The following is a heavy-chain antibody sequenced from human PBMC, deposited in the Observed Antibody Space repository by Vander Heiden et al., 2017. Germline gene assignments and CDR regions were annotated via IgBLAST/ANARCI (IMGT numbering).Heavy chain of an antibody. Sequence: EVQLVESGGGLVTPGGSLRLPCAASGFTFSTYRMNWVRQAPGKGLEWVSSISGSSSDTSYTDSVKGRFTISRDNAKNSLYLQMNSLRAEDTAVYYCARVRGGYTFDIWGQGTMVTVSS. CDR3: ARVRGGYTFDI. D-gene: IGHD3-10*01. V-gene: IGHV3-21*01. J-gene: IGHJ3*02. CDR1: GFTFSTYR. CDR2: ISGSSSDT.